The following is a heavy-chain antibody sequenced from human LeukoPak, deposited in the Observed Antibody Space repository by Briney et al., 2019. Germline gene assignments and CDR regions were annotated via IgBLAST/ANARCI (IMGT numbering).Heavy chain of an antibody. V-gene: IGHV3-23*01. J-gene: IGHJ3*02. Sequence: GGSLRLSCAASGFTFSSYAMNWVRQAPGKGLEWVSGISGSDGSTYYADSVKGRFSISRDNSKKTLFLQMNSLRAEDTAVYYCAKSGYSSGWFRAFDIWGQGTLVTVSS. CDR2: ISGSDGST. D-gene: IGHD6-19*01. CDR1: GFTFSSYA. CDR3: AKSGYSSGWFRAFDI.